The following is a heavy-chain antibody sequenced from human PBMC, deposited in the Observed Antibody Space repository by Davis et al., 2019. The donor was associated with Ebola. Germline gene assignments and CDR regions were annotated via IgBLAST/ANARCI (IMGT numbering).Heavy chain of an antibody. CDR2: ISYDGSNK. CDR3: ALGYSSSWYYFDY. Sequence: GESLKISCAASGFTFSSYAMHWVRQAPGKGLEWVAVISYDGSNKYYADSVKGRFTISRDNSKNTLYLQMNSLRAEDTAVYYCALGYSSSWYYFDYWGQGTLVTVSS. D-gene: IGHD6-13*01. J-gene: IGHJ4*02. V-gene: IGHV3-30-3*01. CDR1: GFTFSSYA.